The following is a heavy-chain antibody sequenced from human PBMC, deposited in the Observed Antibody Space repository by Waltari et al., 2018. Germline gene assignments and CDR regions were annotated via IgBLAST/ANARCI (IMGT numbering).Heavy chain of an antibody. CDR3: ARGYCSSTSCYRGRYNGFDP. CDR1: GYTFTPDG. Sequence: QVQLAQSGAEVKKPGASVKVSCKASGYTFTPDGIIWVRQAPGQGLGWRRWSSAYNGNTNDAQKLKGRVTMNTDTSTSKAYKEVRRLRTDDTAVYYGARGYCSSTSCYRGRYNGFDPWGQGTLVTVSS. D-gene: IGHD2-2*02. V-gene: IGHV1-18*01. CDR2: SSAYNGNT. J-gene: IGHJ5*02.